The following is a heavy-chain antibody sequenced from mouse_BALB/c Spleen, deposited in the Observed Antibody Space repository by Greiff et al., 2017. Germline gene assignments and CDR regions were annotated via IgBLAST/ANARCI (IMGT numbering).Heavy chain of an antibody. CDR1: GFTFSDFY. Sequence: EVNVVESGGGLVQPGGSLRLSCATSGFTFSDFYMEWVRQPPGKRLEWIAASRNKANDYTTEYSASVKGRFIVSRDTSQSILYLQMNALRAEDTAIYYCARDAKYGKGGPMDYWGQGTSVTVSS. D-gene: IGHD2-10*02. CDR2: SRNKANDYTT. CDR3: ARDAKYGKGGPMDY. V-gene: IGHV7-1*02. J-gene: IGHJ4*01.